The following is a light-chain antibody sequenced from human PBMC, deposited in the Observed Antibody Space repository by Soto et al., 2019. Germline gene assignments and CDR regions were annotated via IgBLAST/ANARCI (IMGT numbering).Light chain of an antibody. CDR3: QQIYSTPYT. CDR2: AAS. CDR1: QSISAY. J-gene: IGKJ2*01. Sequence: DIQMTQSPSSLSASVGDTITITCRASQSISAYLNWHQQKPGKAPNLLIYAASSLQSGVPSRFSGSGSWTDCTLTITSLQPEDSATYYCQQIYSTPYTFGRATKLQIK. V-gene: IGKV1-39*01.